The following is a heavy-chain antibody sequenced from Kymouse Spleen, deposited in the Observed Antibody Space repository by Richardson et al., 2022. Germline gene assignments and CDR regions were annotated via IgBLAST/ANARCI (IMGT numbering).Heavy chain of an antibody. Sequence: EVQLVESGGGLVQPGRSLRLSCAASGFTFDDYAMHWVRQAPGKGLEWVSGISWNSGSIGYADSVKGRFTISRDNAKNSLYLQMNSLRAEDTALYYCAKDLITGTSYYYGMDVWGQGTTVTVSS. CDR1: GFTFDDYA. CDR2: ISWNSGSI. CDR3: AKDLITGTSYYYGMDV. D-gene: IGHD1-7*01. J-gene: IGHJ6*02. V-gene: IGHV3-9*01.